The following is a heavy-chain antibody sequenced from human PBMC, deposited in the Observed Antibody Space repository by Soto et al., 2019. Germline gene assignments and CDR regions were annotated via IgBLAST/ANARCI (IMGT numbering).Heavy chain of an antibody. V-gene: IGHV5-51*01. CDR1: GYSFTSYW. CDR2: IYPGDSDT. D-gene: IGHD3-10*01. Sequence: GESLKISCKVSGYSFTSYWIGWVRQMPGKGLEWMGIIYPGDSDTRYSPSFQGQVTISADKSISTAYLQWSSLKASDTAMYYCARRKGSSYNNFFDYWARKPWSPSPQ. CDR3: ARRKGSSYNNFFDY. J-gene: IGHJ4*02.